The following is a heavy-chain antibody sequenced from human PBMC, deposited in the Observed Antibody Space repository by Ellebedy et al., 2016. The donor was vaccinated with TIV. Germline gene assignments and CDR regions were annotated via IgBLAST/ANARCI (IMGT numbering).Heavy chain of an antibody. V-gene: IGHV3-7*02. CDR2: IKQDGSER. D-gene: IGHD3-22*01. J-gene: IGHJ1*01. CDR3: AKRTDTSGYHQAADS. CDR1: GFTLSDFW. Sequence: GESLKISCAASGFTLSDFWMSWVRQAPGKGLEWVANIKQDGSERYYADSVKGRFTISRDNAKNSLFLQMSNLRAEDTAVYYCAKRTDTSGYHQAADSWGQGTLVTVSS.